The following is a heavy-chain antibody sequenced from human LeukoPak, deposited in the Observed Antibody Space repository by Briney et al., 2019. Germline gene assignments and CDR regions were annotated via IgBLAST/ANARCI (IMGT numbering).Heavy chain of an antibody. J-gene: IGHJ3*02. CDR3: ARVGIVVVVACAFDI. CDR2: ISSSSTYI. D-gene: IGHD2-15*01. CDR1: GFTFSSYN. Sequence: PGGSLRLSCAASGFTFSSYNMNWVRQTPGQGLEWVSSISSSSTYIYYADSVKGRFTISRDNAKNSLFLQMNSLRAEDTAVYYCARVGIVVVVACAFDIWGQGTMVTVSS. V-gene: IGHV3-21*01.